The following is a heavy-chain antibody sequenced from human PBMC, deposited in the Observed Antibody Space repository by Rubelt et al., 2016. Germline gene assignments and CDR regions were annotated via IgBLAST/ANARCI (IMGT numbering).Heavy chain of an antibody. D-gene: IGHD2-8*01. V-gene: IGHV3-74*01. Sequence: SYADSVKGRFTISRDNAKNTLYLQMNSLRAEDTAVYYCARVSYCTNGVCSPNFHYWGQGTLVTVSS. J-gene: IGHJ4*02. CDR3: ARVSYCTNGVCSPNFHY.